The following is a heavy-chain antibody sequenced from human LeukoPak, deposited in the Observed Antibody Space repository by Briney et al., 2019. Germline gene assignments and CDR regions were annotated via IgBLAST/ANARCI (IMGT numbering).Heavy chain of an antibody. CDR3: ARDWGSSSWNGSGDY. CDR2: INPNSGGT. V-gene: IGHV1-2*02. J-gene: IGHJ4*02. CDR1: GYTFTGYY. D-gene: IGHD6-13*01. Sequence: ASVKVSCKASGYTFTGYYTHWVRQAPGQGLEWMGWINPNSGGTNYAQKFQGRVTMTRDTSISTAYMELSRLRSDDTAVYYCARDWGSSSWNGSGDYWGQGTLVTVSS.